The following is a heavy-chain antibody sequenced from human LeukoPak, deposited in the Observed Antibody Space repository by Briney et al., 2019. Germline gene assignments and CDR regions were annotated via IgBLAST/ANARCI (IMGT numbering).Heavy chain of an antibody. J-gene: IGHJ4*02. CDR2: IYTSAST. CDR1: GGPISSYY. V-gene: IGHV4-4*07. CDR3: ARARGSGGGYYFDY. D-gene: IGHD3-10*01. Sequence: PSEPLSLTCTLSGGPISSYYWSWLRQPAGKGLEWIGRIYTSASTNYNPSLKSRVRMSVHTSKHQFSLKLSSVTAADTAVYYCARARGSGGGYYFDYWGQGTLVTVSP.